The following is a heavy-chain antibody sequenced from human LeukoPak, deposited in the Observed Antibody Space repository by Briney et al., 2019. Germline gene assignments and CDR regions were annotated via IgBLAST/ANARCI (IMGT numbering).Heavy chain of an antibody. CDR1: GGSISSSSYY. V-gene: IGHV4-39*01. Sequence: PSETLSLTCTVSGGSISSSSYYWGWMRQPPGKGLEWIGSIYYSGSTYYNPSLKSRVTISVDTSKNQFSLTLSSVTAADTAVYYCARRPSPSSGYYYDYYYMDVWGKGTTVTVSS. D-gene: IGHD3-22*01. CDR3: ARRPSPSSGYYYDYYYMDV. CDR2: IYYSGST. J-gene: IGHJ6*03.